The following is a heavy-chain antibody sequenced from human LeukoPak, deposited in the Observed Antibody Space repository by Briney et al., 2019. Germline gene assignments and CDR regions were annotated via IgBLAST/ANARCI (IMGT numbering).Heavy chain of an antibody. CDR2: IFYTGNT. CDR3: ARQVETPGPFDY. V-gene: IGHV4-39*01. J-gene: IGHJ4*02. CDR1: GGSISSSSYY. Sequence: SETLSLTCTVSGGSISSSSYYWGWIRQPPGKGLEWIVTIFYTGNTYYNPSLKTRVTISVDTSKNQFSLNLYSVTAADTAVYYCARQVETPGPFDYWGQGALVTVSP.